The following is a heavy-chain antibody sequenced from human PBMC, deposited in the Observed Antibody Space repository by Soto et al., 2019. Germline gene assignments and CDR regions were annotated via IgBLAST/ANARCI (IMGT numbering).Heavy chain of an antibody. CDR3: ARDRTDSGSYRFDY. CDR2: IIPIFGTS. D-gene: IGHD1-26*01. J-gene: IGHJ4*02. V-gene: IGHV1-69*13. CDR1: GGTFSNYA. Sequence: ASVKVSCKASGGTFSNYALSWVRQAPGQGLEWMGGIIPIFGTSSYAQRFQGRVTFTADESRSTAYMELTSLRSEDTAVYYCARDRTDSGSYRFDYWGQGTLVTSPQ.